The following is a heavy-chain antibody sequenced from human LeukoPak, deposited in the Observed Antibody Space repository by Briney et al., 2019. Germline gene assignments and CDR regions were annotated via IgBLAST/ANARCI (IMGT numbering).Heavy chain of an antibody. CDR2: ISAYNGNT. J-gene: IGHJ6*02. Sequence: GASVKVSCKASGYTFTSYGISWVRQAPGQGLEWMGWISAYNGNTNYAQKLQGRVTMTTDTSTSTAYMELSRLRSDDTAVYYCARTTVTTGLYGMDVWGQGTTVTVSS. CDR3: ARTTVTTGLYGMDV. CDR1: GYTFTSYG. D-gene: IGHD4-11*01. V-gene: IGHV1-18*01.